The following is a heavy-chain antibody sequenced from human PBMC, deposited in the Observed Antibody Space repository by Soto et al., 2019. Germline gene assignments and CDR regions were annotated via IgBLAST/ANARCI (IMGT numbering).Heavy chain of an antibody. J-gene: IGHJ4*02. D-gene: IGHD3-22*01. V-gene: IGHV1-46*01. Sequence: ASVKVSRTASGYTFTSYAMHWVLQAPGQRLEWMGIINAGGGSTRYAQKFQGRVTMTRDTSTSTVYMELSSLRSEDTAVYYCARGLIYDSSGYYFDYWGQGTLVTVSS. CDR1: GYTFTSYA. CDR2: INAGGGST. CDR3: ARGLIYDSSGYYFDY.